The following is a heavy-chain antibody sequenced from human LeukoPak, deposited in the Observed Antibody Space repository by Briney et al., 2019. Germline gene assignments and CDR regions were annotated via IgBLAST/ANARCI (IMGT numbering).Heavy chain of an antibody. J-gene: IGHJ4*02. Sequence: PGGSLRLSCAASGFTFSSYGMHWVRQAPGKGLEWVAVISYDGSNKYYADSVKGRFTISRDNSKNTLYLQMNSLRAEDTAVYYCAKDVMVWGANHYFDYWGQGTLVTVSS. V-gene: IGHV3-30*18. CDR2: ISYDGSNK. D-gene: IGHD3-10*01. CDR1: GFTFSSYG. CDR3: AKDVMVWGANHYFDY.